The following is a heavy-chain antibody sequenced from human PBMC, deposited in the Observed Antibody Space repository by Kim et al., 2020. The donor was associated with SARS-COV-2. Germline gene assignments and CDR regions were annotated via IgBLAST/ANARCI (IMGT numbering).Heavy chain of an antibody. V-gene: IGHV3-73*01. Sequence: GGSLRLSCGASGFTFSDSAMHWVRRASGKGREWLGRIRSKVNGYATSYSASVRGRFTISRDDSRNTAYLQMNILKTEDTAADYCNRVPGTTLAVWDAFD. D-gene: IGHD1-1*01. CDR1: GFTFSDSA. CDR2: IRSKVNGYAT. J-gene: IGHJ3*01. CDR3: NRVPGTTLAVWDAFD.